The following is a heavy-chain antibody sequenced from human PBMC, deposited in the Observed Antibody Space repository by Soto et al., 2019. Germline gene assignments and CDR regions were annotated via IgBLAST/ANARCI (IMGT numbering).Heavy chain of an antibody. V-gene: IGHV1-2*04. CDR1: GYTFTGYY. D-gene: IGHD1-26*01. J-gene: IGHJ4*02. CDR3: VSGDLLAWAY. CDR2: INPNSGGT. Sequence: QVQLVQSGAEVKKPGASVKVSCKASGYTFTGYYMHWVRQAPGQGLEWMGWINPNSGGTNYAQKCQGWVTMTRDTSITTAYMELSRLRSDGTAVYYRVSGDLLAWAYWGQGTRVTVSS.